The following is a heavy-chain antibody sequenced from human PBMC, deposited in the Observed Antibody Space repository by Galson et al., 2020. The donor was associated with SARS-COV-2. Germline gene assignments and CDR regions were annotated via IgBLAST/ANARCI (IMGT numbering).Heavy chain of an antibody. CDR1: GFTFSSYA. J-gene: IGHJ6*03. CDR2: ISGSGGST. CDR3: AKVGRARPWYYMDV. D-gene: IGHD6-6*01. Sequence: GGSLRLSCAASGFTFSSYAMSWVRQAPGKGLEWVSAISGSGGSTYYADSVKGRFTISRDNSKNTLYLQMNSLRAEDTAVYYCAKVGRARPWYYMDVWGKGTTVTVSS. V-gene: IGHV3-23*01.